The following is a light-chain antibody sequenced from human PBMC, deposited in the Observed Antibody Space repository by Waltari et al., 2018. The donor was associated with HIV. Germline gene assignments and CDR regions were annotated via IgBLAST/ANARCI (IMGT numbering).Light chain of an antibody. V-gene: IGLV1-51*01. CDR1: NSNMGNNY. CDR2: DNN. CDR3: GTWDSSLSAVV. J-gene: IGLJ3*02. Sequence: QSVLTQPPSVSAAPGQKVTISCSGRNSNMGNNYVSWYQQIPGTAPKPLIYDNNKRPSGIPARFSGSKSDTSATLGITGLQTGDEADYRCGTWDSSLSAVVFGGGTKLTVL.